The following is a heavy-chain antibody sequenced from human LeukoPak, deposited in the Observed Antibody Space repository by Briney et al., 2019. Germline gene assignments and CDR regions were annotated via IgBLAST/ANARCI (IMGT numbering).Heavy chain of an antibody. CDR2: ISGSGGST. V-gene: IGHV3-23*01. D-gene: IGHD6-19*01. Sequence: PGGSLRLSCAASGFTFSSYAMSWVRQAPGKGLEWVSAISGSGGSTYYADSVKGRFTISRDNSKNTLYLQMNSLRAEDTAVYYCAKDSATHIAVAGTGAFDYWGQGTLVTVSS. CDR1: GFTFSSYA. J-gene: IGHJ4*02. CDR3: AKDSATHIAVAGTGAFDY.